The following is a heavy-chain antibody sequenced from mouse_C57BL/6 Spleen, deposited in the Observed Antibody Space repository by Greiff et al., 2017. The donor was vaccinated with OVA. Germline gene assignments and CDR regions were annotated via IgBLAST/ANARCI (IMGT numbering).Heavy chain of an antibody. CDR1: GFTFSDYG. V-gene: IGHV5-17*01. Sequence: DVKLVESGGGLVKPGGSLKLSCAASGFTFSDYGMHWVRQAPEQGLEWVAYISSGSSTIYYADTVKGRFTISRDNAKNTLFLQMSSLRSEHTAMYYCASGFGYDAIDYWGQGTSVTVSS. CDR2: ISSGSSTI. D-gene: IGHD3-1*01. CDR3: ASGFGYDAIDY. J-gene: IGHJ4*01.